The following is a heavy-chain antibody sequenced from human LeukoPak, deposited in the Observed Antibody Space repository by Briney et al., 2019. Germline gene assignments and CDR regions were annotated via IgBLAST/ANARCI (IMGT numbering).Heavy chain of an antibody. D-gene: IGHD1-26*01. J-gene: IGHJ4*02. CDR2: LSPDGSDT. V-gene: IGHV3-74*01. CDR1: GFTFSSYW. CDR3: ARGGVSGTYYEVFDY. Sequence: GGSLRLSCAVSGFTFSSYWMHWVRRAPGKGLVWVSRLSPDGSDTTYADSVKGRFTISRDNAKNTLYLQMNSLRAEDTAVYFCARGGVSGTYYEVFDYWGQGTLVTVSS.